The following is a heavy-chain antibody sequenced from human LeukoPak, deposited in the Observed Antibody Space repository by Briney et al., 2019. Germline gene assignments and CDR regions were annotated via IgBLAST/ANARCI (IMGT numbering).Heavy chain of an antibody. CDR3: AKLTWIQLWLPFDC. CDR1: GSIFSSYA. D-gene: IGHD5-18*01. CDR2: ISVSGGST. V-gene: IGHV3-23*01. Sequence: GGSLRLSCAVSGSIFSSYAMSWVRQAPGKGLEWVSTISVSGGSTYYADSVKGRFTISRDNSKNTLHLQMNSLRAEDTALYYCAKLTWIQLWLPFDCWGQGTLVTVSS. J-gene: IGHJ4*02.